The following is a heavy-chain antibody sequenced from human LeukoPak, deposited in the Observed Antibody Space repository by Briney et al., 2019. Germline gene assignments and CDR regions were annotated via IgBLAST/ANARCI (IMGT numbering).Heavy chain of an antibody. J-gene: IGHJ4*02. CDR2: IIPILGIA. V-gene: IGHV1-69*04. CDR1: GGTFSSYA. D-gene: IGHD4-17*01. CDR3: ARLATVTTGPFGY. Sequence: GASVKVSCKASGGTFSSYAISWVRQAPGQGLEWMGRIIPILGIANYAQKFQGRVTITADKSTSTAYMELSSLRSEDTAVYYCARLATVTTGPFGYWGQGTLVTVSS.